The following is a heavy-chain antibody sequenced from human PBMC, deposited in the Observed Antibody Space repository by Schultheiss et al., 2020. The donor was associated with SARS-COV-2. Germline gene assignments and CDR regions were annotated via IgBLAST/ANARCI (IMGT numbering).Heavy chain of an antibody. Sequence: GGSLRLSCAASGFTFSSYWMSWVRQAPGKGLEWVANIKQDGSEKYYVDSVKGRFTISRDNSKNTLYLQMNSLRAEDTAVYYCAKEFSAEMATITAHYYYGMDVWGQGTTVTVSS. J-gene: IGHJ6*02. V-gene: IGHV3-7*01. CDR3: AKEFSAEMATITAHYYYGMDV. D-gene: IGHD5-24*01. CDR1: GFTFSSYW. CDR2: IKQDGSEK.